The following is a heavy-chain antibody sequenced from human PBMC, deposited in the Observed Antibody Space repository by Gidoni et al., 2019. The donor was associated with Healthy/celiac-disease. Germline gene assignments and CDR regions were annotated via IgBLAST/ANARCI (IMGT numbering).Heavy chain of an antibody. V-gene: IGHV3-21*01. D-gene: IGHD6-13*01. J-gene: IGHJ2*01. Sequence: EVQLVESGGGLVKPGGSLRLSCAASGFTFSSYSMNWVRQAPGKGLEWVSSISSSSSYIYYADSVKGRFTISRDNAKNSLYLQMNSLRAEDTAVYYCARDRSSSWDAWYFDLWGRGTLVTVSS. CDR1: GFTFSSYS. CDR3: ARDRSSSWDAWYFDL. CDR2: ISSSSSYI.